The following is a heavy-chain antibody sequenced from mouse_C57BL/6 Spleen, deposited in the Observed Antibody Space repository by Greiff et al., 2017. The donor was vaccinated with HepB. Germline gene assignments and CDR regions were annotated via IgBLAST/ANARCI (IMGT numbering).Heavy chain of an antibody. CDR2: IWSGGST. CDR3: ARKNWDWYFDV. J-gene: IGHJ1*03. D-gene: IGHD4-1*01. V-gene: IGHV2-2*01. Sequence: QVQLQQSGPGLVQPSQRLSITCTVSGFSFTSYGVHWVRQSPGKGLEWLGVIWSGGSTDYNAAFISRLSISKDNSKSQVFFKMNSLQADDTAIYYCARKNWDWYFDVWGTGTTVTVSS. CDR1: GFSFTSYG.